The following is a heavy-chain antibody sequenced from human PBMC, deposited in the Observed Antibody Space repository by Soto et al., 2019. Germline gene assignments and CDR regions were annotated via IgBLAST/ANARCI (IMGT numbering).Heavy chain of an antibody. Sequence: EVQLLESGGGLVQPGASLRLSCAASGFTFGNYFMNWVRQAPGKGLEWVSDISSNGGRTHYADSVRGRLTISRDNSRNTLYLQMSSLRAEDTALYYCAKDLHWYGMDVWGQGTTVTVSS. CDR2: ISSNGGRT. CDR1: GFTFGNYF. J-gene: IGHJ6*02. CDR3: AKDLHWYGMDV. V-gene: IGHV3-23*01. D-gene: IGHD1-1*01.